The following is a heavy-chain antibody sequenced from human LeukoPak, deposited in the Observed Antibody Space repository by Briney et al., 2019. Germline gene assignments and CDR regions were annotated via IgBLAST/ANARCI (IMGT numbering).Heavy chain of an antibody. Sequence: GGSLRLSGAASGLTVSSNYMSWVRQAPGKGLEWVSIIYSGGNTYYADSVKGRFTISRDNSKNTLYLQMNSLRAEDTAVYYCAILQRNAWYYWGQGTLVTVSS. CDR2: IYSGGNT. CDR3: AILQRNAWYY. J-gene: IGHJ4*02. CDR1: GLTVSSNY. V-gene: IGHV3-66*01. D-gene: IGHD2-2*01.